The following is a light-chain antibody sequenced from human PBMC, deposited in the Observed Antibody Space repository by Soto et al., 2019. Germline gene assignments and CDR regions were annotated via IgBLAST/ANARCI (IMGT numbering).Light chain of an antibody. CDR1: QSISSW. CDR2: KAS. Sequence: DIETAQSPSTRSASVGDRDTITCRASQSISSWLAWYQQKPGKSPKLLIYKASSLESGVPSRFSGSGSGTEFTLTISGLQPDDFATSYCQQYNSYSCTFGQGTKVDIK. CDR3: QQYNSYSCT. V-gene: IGKV1-5*03. J-gene: IGKJ2*02.